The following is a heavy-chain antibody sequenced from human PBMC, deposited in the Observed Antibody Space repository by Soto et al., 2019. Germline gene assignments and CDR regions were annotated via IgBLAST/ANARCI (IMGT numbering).Heavy chain of an antibody. CDR1: GFTFGTYA. J-gene: IGHJ6*03. CDR2: ISGSGRTT. CDR3: AKFRGPSYSYYYMDV. V-gene: IGHV3-23*01. D-gene: IGHD3-16*01. Sequence: EVQLLESGGGLVQPGGSLRLSCAASGFTFGTYAMKWLRQAPGRGLECVSFISGSGRTTYYAESVKGRFTVSRDNSKSTMYLQMNSLRAEHTALYYCAKFRGPSYSYYYMDVWGKGTTVTVSS.